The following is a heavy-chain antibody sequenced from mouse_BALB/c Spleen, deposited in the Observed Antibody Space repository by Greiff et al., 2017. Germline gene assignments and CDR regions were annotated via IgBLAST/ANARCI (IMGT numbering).Heavy chain of an antibody. CDR3: ARDNSKVVYCFDY. D-gene: IGHD2-10*02. V-gene: IGHV7-3*02. Sequence: EVKLVESGGGLVQPGGSLRLSCATSGFTFTDYYMSWVRQTPGKALEWLGFIRNKSNGYTTEYSASVKGRFTISRDTSQSILYLQMNTVRAEDSATYFCARDNSKVVYCFDYWGQGTTLTVSA. J-gene: IGHJ2*01. CDR1: GFTFTDYY. CDR2: IRNKSNGYTT.